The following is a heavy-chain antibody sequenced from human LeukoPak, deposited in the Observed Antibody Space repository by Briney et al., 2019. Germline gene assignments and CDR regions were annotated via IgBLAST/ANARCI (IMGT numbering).Heavy chain of an antibody. CDR2: IIPIFGTA. V-gene: IGHV1-69*13. Sequence: SVKVSSKASGGTFSSYAISWVRQAPGQGLEWMGGIIPIFGTANYAQKFQGRVTITADESTSTAYMELSSLRSEDTAVYYCAREKMGAQEIWFDPWGQGTLVTVSS. CDR1: GGTFSSYA. CDR3: AREKMGAQEIWFDP. D-gene: IGHD1-26*01. J-gene: IGHJ5*02.